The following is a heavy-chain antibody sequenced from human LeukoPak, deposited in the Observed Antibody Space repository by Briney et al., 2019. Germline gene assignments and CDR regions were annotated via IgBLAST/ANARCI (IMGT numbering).Heavy chain of an antibody. CDR3: ARGGSSSSIRVQNRNRFDY. CDR2: ISHSGST. CDR1: GGSFSGYY. Sequence: SETLSLTCAVYGGSFSGYYWSWIRQPPGKGLEWIGEISHSGSTNYNPSLKSRVTISVDTSKNQYSLKLSSVTAADTAVYYCARGGSSSSIRVQNRNRFDYWGQGTLVTVSS. J-gene: IGHJ4*02. D-gene: IGHD6-6*01. V-gene: IGHV4-34*01.